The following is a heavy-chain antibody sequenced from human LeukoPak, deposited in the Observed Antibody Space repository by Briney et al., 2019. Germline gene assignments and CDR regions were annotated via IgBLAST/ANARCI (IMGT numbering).Heavy chain of an antibody. CDR1: GGSFSGYH. J-gene: IGHJ4*02. D-gene: IGHD1-26*01. Sequence: PSETLSLTCAVYGGSFSGYHWSWIRQPPGKGLEWIGEINHSGSTNYNPSLKSRVTISIDTSKNQFSLKQSSVTAADTAVYYCAVDTTSDNYWGQGTLVTVST. CDR2: INHSGST. V-gene: IGHV4-34*01. CDR3: AVDTTSDNY.